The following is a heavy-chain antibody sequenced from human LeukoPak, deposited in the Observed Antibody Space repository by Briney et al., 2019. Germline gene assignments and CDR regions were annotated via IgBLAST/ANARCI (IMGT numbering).Heavy chain of an antibody. CDR3: ARRSRGYSGYETFDY. Sequence: PSETLSLTCTVSGGSIGSSSYYWGWIRQPPGKGLEWIGSIYYSGSTYYDPSLKSRVTISVDTSKNQFSLKLSSVTAADTAVYYCARRSRGYSGYETFDYWGQGTLVTVSS. J-gene: IGHJ4*02. V-gene: IGHV4-39*07. CDR2: IYYSGST. CDR1: GGSIGSSSYY. D-gene: IGHD5-12*01.